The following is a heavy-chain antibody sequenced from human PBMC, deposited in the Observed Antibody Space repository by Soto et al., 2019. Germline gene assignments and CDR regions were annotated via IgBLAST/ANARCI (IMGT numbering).Heavy chain of an antibody. CDR2: ISYDGSKK. D-gene: IGHD6-19*01. Sequence: GGSLRLFCAASGLTFSSYAMHWVRQAPGKGLEWVAVISYDGSKKYYADSVKGRFTISRDNSKNTLYLQMNSLRAEDTAVYYCARAWVAGTDYYYHGMDVWGQGTTVTVSS. J-gene: IGHJ6*02. CDR3: ARAWVAGTDYYYHGMDV. CDR1: GLTFSSYA. V-gene: IGHV3-30-3*01.